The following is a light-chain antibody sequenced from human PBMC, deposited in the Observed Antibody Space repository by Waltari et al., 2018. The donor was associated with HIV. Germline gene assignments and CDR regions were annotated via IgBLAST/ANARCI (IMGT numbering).Light chain of an antibody. CDR1: SSDGGSYNL. V-gene: IGLV2-23*02. CDR3: CSYAGTSTYVA. J-gene: IGLJ2*01. CDR2: EVS. Sequence: QSALTQPASVSGSPGQSITISCTGTSSDGGSYNLVSWYQQHPGKAPKLTIYEVSKRPSGVSNRFHGSKSGNTASLTISGLQAEDEADYYCCSYAGTSTYVAFGGGTKLTVL.